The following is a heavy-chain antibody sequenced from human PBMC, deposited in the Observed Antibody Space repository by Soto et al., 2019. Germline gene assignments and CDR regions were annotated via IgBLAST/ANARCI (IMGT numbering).Heavy chain of an antibody. CDR3: ARDLTRIAATGTTSRDWFDP. CDR2: INPRSGST. Sequence: ASVKVSCKASGYTFTSFFMHWVRQAPGQGLEWMGIINPRSGSTSYAQNFQGRVTMTRDTPTSTVYMDLSSLRSEDTAVYYCARDLTRIAATGTTSRDWFDPWGQGTLVTVSS. D-gene: IGHD6-13*01. CDR1: GYTFTSFF. J-gene: IGHJ5*02. V-gene: IGHV1-46*01.